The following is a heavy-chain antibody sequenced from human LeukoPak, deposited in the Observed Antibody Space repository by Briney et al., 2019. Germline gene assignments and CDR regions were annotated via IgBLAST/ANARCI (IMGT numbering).Heavy chain of an antibody. J-gene: IGHJ5*02. CDR1: GFTFSSYA. D-gene: IGHD1-26*01. Sequence: GSLRLSCAASGFTFSSYAMSWIRQPPGKGLEWIGEINHSGSTNYNPSLKSRVTISVDTSKNQFSLKLSSVTAADTAVYYCARGVVGATGWFDPWGQGTLVTVSS. CDR2: INHSGST. V-gene: IGHV4-34*01. CDR3: ARGVVGATGWFDP.